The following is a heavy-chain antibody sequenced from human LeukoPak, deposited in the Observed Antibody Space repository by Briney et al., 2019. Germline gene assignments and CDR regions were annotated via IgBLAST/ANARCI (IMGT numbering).Heavy chain of an antibody. CDR3: VRGCSYGFDS. Sequence: GGSLRLSCAASGFTFSGYAMSWVRQTPGKGLEWVSGISGSGGSTYYEESVRGRFTISRDKSNNTLHLQMNTLRADDTAIYYCVRGCSYGFDSWGQGTLVTVSS. J-gene: IGHJ4*02. V-gene: IGHV3-23*02. CDR1: GFTFSGYA. CDR2: ISGSGGST. D-gene: IGHD5-18*01.